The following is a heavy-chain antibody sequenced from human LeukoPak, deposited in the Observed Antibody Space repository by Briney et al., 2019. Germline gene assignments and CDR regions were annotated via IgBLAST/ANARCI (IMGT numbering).Heavy chain of an antibody. J-gene: IGHJ4*02. D-gene: IGHD3-22*01. CDR2: INPSGGST. Sequence: VSVKVSCKASGYTFTSYYMHWVRQAPGQGLEWMGIINPSGGSTSYAQKFQGRVTMTRDTSTSTVYMELSSLRSEDTAVYYCARETYYYDSSYYVDYWGQGTLVTVSS. CDR3: ARETYYYDSSYYVDY. V-gene: IGHV1-46*01. CDR1: GYTFTSYY.